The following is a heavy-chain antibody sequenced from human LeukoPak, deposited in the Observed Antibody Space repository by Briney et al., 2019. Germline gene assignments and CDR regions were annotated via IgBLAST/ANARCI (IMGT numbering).Heavy chain of an antibody. D-gene: IGHD2-8*01. CDR1: GFTFSSYG. CDR3: ARSNGLRYFDR. Sequence: GGSLRLSCAASGFTFSSYGIHWVRQAPGKGLEWVAVISYDGTKKYYVDSVKGRFTISRDNSKNTLYLQMNSLRTEDTVVYYCARSNGLRYFDRWGQGTLVTVSS. V-gene: IGHV3-30*03. CDR2: ISYDGTKK. J-gene: IGHJ4*02.